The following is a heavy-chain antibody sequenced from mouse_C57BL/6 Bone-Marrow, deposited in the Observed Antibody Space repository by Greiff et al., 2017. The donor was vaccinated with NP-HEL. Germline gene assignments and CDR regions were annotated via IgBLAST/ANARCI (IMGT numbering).Heavy chain of an antibody. CDR2: SRNKANDYTT. J-gene: IGHJ4*01. CDR3: ARDYDGYYERAMDY. CDR1: GFTFSDFY. Sequence: EVQRVESGGGLVQSGRSLRLSCATSGFTFSDFYMEWVRQAPGKGLEWIAASRNKANDYTTEYSASVKGRFIVSRDTSQSILYLQMKALRAEDTAIYYCARDYDGYYERAMDYWGQGTSGTVSS. V-gene: IGHV7-1*01. D-gene: IGHD2-3*01.